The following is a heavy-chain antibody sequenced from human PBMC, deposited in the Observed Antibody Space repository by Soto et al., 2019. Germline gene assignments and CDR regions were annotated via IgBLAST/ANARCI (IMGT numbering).Heavy chain of an antibody. Sequence: EVQLLESGGGLIQPGGSLRLSCAASGFTFTNYNMNWVRQAPGKGLDWVAAISGGGITTVYADSVKGRFIISRDNSKNTLYLQMNSLRAEDTALYYCAKAVVLSGYESRALDYWGQGTLVTVSP. V-gene: IGHV3-23*01. J-gene: IGHJ4*02. D-gene: IGHD5-12*01. CDR3: AKAVVLSGYESRALDY. CDR2: ISGGGITT. CDR1: GFTFTNYN.